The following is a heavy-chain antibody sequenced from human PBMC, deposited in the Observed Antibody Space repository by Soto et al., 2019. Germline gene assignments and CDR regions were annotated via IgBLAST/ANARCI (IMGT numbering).Heavy chain of an antibody. CDR3: ARADSSRYTFAH. CDR1: GGSITSGGYY. J-gene: IGHJ4*02. Sequence: PSETLSLACTVSGGSITSGGYYWSWIRQHPGKGLEWIGYIYYSGTTYYNPSLKSRLTISLDTSRNQFSLEVNSVSAADTAVYYCARADSSRYTFAHWGQGTLVTVSS. V-gene: IGHV4-31*03. D-gene: IGHD3-16*02. CDR2: IYYSGTT.